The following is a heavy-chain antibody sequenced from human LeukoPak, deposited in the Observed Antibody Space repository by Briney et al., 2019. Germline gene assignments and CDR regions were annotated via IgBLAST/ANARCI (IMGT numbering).Heavy chain of an antibody. CDR3: ASIRDGYNGVDY. CDR1: GFTFSSFS. V-gene: IGHV3-48*04. J-gene: IGHJ4*02. Sequence: GGSLRLSCAASGFTFSSFSMNWVRQAPGKGLEWVSYISSGSGTIKYADSVKGRFTISRDNAKNSLYLQMNSLRAEDTAVYYSASIRDGYNGVDYWGQGTLVTVSS. D-gene: IGHD5-24*01. CDR2: ISSGSGTI.